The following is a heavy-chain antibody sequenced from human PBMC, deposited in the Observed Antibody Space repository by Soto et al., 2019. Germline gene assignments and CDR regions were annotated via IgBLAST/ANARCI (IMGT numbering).Heavy chain of an antibody. D-gene: IGHD3-10*01. Sequence: SVKVSCKASGGTFNSYTICWVRQAPGQGLEWMGRIIPILGIANYAQKFQGRVTITADKSTSTAYMELSSLRSEDTAVYYCARDRSGSYSVDNWFDPWGQGTLVTVSS. J-gene: IGHJ5*02. V-gene: IGHV1-69*04. CDR1: GGTFNSYT. CDR3: ARDRSGSYSVDNWFDP. CDR2: IIPILGIA.